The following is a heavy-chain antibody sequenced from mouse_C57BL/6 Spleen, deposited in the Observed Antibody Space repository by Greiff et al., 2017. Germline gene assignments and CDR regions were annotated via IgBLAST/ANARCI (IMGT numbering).Heavy chain of an antibody. D-gene: IGHD1-2*01. CDR1: GYTFTSYW. CDR2: IYPSDSET. CDR3: ARLPLEAY. J-gene: IGHJ3*01. Sequence: QVQLQQPGAELVRPGSSVKLSCKASGYTFTSYWMDWVKQRPGQGLEWIGNIYPSDSETHYNQKFKDKATLTVDKSSSTAYMHLSSLTSEDSAVYYCARLPLEAYWGQGTLVTVSA. V-gene: IGHV1-61*01.